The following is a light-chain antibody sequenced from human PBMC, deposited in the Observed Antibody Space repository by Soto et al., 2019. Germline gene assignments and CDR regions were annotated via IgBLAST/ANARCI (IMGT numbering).Light chain of an antibody. V-gene: IGKV3-11*01. CDR2: DAF. CDR3: QQRNDWPLT. J-gene: IGKJ4*01. CDR1: QSISISN. Sequence: EIVLTQSPAILSLSPGERATLSCRASQSISISNLAWYQQKPGQAPRLLTYDAFNRATGIPARFSGSGSGTDFTLTISSLEPEDFAVYYCQQRNDWPLTFGGGTKVEIK.